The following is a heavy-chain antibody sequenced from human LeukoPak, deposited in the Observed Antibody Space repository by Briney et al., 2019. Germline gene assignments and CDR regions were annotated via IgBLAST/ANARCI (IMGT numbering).Heavy chain of an antibody. J-gene: IGHJ6*02. Sequence: GGSLRLSCATSGFTFSSYWMYWARQAPGKGLEWVASINHNGNVNYYVDSVKGRFTISRDNAKNSLYLQMSNLRAEDTAVYFCARGGGLDVWGQGATVTVSS. CDR2: INHNGNVN. CDR3: ARGGGLDV. D-gene: IGHD3-16*01. V-gene: IGHV3-7*03. CDR1: GFTFSSYW.